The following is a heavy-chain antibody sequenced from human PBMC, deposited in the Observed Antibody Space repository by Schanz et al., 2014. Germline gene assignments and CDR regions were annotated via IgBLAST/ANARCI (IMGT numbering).Heavy chain of an antibody. CDR2: VNPSVRGT. CDR1: GYTLSAYS. V-gene: IGHV1-46*01. J-gene: IGHJ1*01. Sequence: QVQLVQSGTQVKKPGASVKVSCKASGYTLSAYSLHWVRQAPGQGLEWMGIVNPSVRGTHFAREFQGRVTVTSDTSTSTVYMELSGLRSEDTALYYCARDTAQSCIGPSCFEYFQHWGQGALVTVSS. CDR3: ARDTAQSCIGPSCFEYFQH. D-gene: IGHD2-2*01.